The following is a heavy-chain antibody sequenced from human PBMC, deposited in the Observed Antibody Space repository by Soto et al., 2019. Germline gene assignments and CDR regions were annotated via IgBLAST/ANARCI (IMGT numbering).Heavy chain of an antibody. D-gene: IGHD2-21*01. J-gene: IGHJ6*02. Sequence: WESLKISCKGSGYSFTSYWIGWVRQMPGKGLEWMGIIYPGDSDTRYSPSFQGQVTISADKSISTAYLQWSSLKASDTAMYYCARHHGDSGRYYYGMDVWGQGTTVTVSS. CDR2: IYPGDSDT. V-gene: IGHV5-51*01. CDR3: ARHHGDSGRYYYGMDV. CDR1: GYSFTSYW.